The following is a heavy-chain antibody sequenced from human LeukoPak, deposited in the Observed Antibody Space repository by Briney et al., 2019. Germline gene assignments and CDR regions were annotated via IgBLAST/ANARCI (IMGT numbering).Heavy chain of an antibody. CDR3: ARGIRRWELLRFVFWFDP. D-gene: IGHD1-26*01. V-gene: IGHV1-8*01. CDR2: MNPNSGST. J-gene: IGHJ5*02. CDR1: GYTFTSYD. Sequence: ASVKVSCKASGYTFTSYDINWVRQATGQGLEWMGWMNPNSGSTGYAQKFQGRVTMTRNTSISTAYMELSSLRSEDTAVYYCARGIRRWELLRFVFWFDPWGQGTLVTVSS.